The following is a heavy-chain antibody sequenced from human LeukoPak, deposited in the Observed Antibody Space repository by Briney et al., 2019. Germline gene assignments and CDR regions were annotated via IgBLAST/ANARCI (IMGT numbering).Heavy chain of an antibody. D-gene: IGHD3-10*01. J-gene: IGHJ5*02. V-gene: IGHV3-74*01. CDR2: INSDGSST. CDR3: ARVTNVLLWFGEFLSWFDP. Sequence: PGGSLRLSCAASGFTFSSYWMHWVRQAPGKGLVWVSRINSDGSSTSYADSVKGRFTISRDNAKNSLYLQMNSLRAEDTAVYYCARVTNVLLWFGEFLSWFDPWGQGTLVTVSS. CDR1: GFTFSSYW.